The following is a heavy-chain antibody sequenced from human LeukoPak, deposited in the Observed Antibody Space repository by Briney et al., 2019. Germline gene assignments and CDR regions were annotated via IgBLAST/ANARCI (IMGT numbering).Heavy chain of an antibody. V-gene: IGHV3-23*01. CDR1: GFTFSNHA. D-gene: IGHD1-26*01. J-gene: IGHJ6*03. CDR3: ARRSPGTSSLFYYYMDV. CDR2: ISCSGSST. Sequence: QPGGSMRLSCAASGFTFSNHAMSWVRQAPGKGLEWVSDISCSGSSTFFADHVRGRFTISRDNAKNSLYLQMTTLQAEDTAVYYCARRSPGTSSLFYYYMDVWGKGTTVTVSS.